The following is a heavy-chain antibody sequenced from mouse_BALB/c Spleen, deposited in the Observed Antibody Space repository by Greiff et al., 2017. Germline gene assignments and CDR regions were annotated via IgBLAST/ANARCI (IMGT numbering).Heavy chain of an antibody. CDR2: IWSGGST. Sequence: VKLVESGPGLVQPSQSLSITCTVSGFSLTSYGVHWVRQSPGKGLEWLGVIWSGGSTDYNAAFISRLSISKDNSKSQVFFKMNSLQANDTAIYYCARNGLLRSPYYAMDYWGQGTSVTVSS. D-gene: IGHD1-1*01. CDR1: GFSLTSYG. J-gene: IGHJ4*01. CDR3: ARNGLLRSPYYAMDY. V-gene: IGHV2-2*02.